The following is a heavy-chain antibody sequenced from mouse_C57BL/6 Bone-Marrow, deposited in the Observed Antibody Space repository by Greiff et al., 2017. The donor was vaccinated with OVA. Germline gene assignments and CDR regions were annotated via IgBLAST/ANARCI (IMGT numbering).Heavy chain of an antibody. V-gene: IGHV1-58*01. J-gene: IGHJ1*03. CDR3: ARILYDYPSYWYFDV. D-gene: IGHD2-4*01. CDR2: IYIGNGYT. CDR1: GYTFTSYG. Sequence: EVQGVESGAELVRPGSSVKMSCKTSGYTFTSYGINWVKQRPGQGLEWIGYIYIGNGYTEYNEKFKGKATLTSDTSSSTAYMQLSSLTSEDSAIYFCARILYDYPSYWYFDVWGTGTTVTVSS.